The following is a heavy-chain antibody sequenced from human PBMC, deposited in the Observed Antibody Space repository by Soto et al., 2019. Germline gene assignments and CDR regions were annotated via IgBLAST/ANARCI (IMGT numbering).Heavy chain of an antibody. D-gene: IGHD3-22*01. CDR2: IYYIGST. CDR3: ARVGGYYDSSGYPNWFDP. CDR1: GGSVSSGIYY. J-gene: IGHJ5*02. Sequence: PSETLSLTCTVSGGSVSSGIYYWSWIRHPPGKGLEWIGYIYYIGSTNYNPSLKSRVTISVDTSKNQFSLKLSSVTAADTAVYYCARVGGYYDSSGYPNWFDPWGQGTLVTV. V-gene: IGHV4-61*01.